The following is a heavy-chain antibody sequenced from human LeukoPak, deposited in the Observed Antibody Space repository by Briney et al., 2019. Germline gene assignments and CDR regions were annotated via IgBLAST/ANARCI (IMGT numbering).Heavy chain of an antibody. CDR2: ITGSGGST. J-gene: IGHJ4*02. CDR1: GFTFSSYG. Sequence: SGGSLRLSCAASGFTFSSYGMSWVRQAPGKGLEWVSGITGSGGSTHYADSAKGRFTISRDNSKNTLYLQMNSLRAEDTAVYYCAKWDFATVVRGVTFFDYWGQGTLVTVSS. V-gene: IGHV3-23*01. D-gene: IGHD3-10*01. CDR3: AKWDFATVVRGVTFFDY.